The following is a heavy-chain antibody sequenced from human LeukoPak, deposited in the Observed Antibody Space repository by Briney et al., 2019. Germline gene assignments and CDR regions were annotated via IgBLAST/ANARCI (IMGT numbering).Heavy chain of an antibody. CDR2: IYYSGST. V-gene: IGHV4-59*01. D-gene: IGHD3-22*01. CDR3: ARVVYSSGYSYYFDY. CDR1: GGPISSYY. Sequence: SETLSLTCTVSGGPISSYYWSWIRQPPGKGLEWVGDIYYSGSTNYNPSLKSRVTISVDTSKNQFSLKLSSVTAADTAVYYCARVVYSSGYSYYFDYWGQGTLVTVSS. J-gene: IGHJ4*02.